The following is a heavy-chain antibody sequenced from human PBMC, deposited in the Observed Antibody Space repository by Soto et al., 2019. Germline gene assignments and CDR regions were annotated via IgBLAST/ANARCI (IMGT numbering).Heavy chain of an antibody. D-gene: IGHD3-10*01. Sequence: ASVKVSCKASGYTFTGYYMHWVRQAPGQGLEWMGWINPNSGGTNYAQKFQGRVTMTRDTSISTAYMGLSRLRSDDTAVYYCARDRSGSYYNYYYYGMDVWGQGTTVTVSS. CDR3: ARDRSGSYYNYYYYGMDV. V-gene: IGHV1-2*02. CDR2: INPNSGGT. CDR1: GYTFTGYY. J-gene: IGHJ6*02.